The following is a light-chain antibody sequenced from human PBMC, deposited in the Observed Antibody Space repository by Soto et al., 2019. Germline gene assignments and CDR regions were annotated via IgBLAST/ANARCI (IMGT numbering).Light chain of an antibody. Sequence: EIVLTQSPGTLSLSPGERATLSCGASQSISSSYLAWYQHKPGQAPRLLLFATSIRATGIPDRISGSGSGTDFTLSISRLEPEDFAVYYCQQYDTSPFTFGPGTKVGIK. CDR3: QQYDTSPFT. CDR2: ATS. V-gene: IGKV3-20*01. J-gene: IGKJ3*01. CDR1: QSISSSY.